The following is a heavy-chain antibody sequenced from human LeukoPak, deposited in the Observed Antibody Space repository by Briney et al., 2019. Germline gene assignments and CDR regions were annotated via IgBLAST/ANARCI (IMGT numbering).Heavy chain of an antibody. CDR2: IIPIPGIA. CDR1: GGTFSSYA. Sequence: GASVKVSCKASGGTFSSYAISWVRQAPGQGLEWMGRIIPIPGIANYAQKFQGRVTITADKSTSTAYMELSSLRSEDTAVYYCARGHTAMAPFDYWGQGTLVTVSS. J-gene: IGHJ4*02. D-gene: IGHD5-18*01. CDR3: ARGHTAMAPFDY. V-gene: IGHV1-69*04.